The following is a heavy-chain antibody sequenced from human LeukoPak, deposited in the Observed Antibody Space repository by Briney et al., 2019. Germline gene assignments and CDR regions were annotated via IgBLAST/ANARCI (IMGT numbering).Heavy chain of an antibody. CDR3: GKTDIYFSPFDY. Sequence: TSETLSLTSSVSGVSISCTDWWIWVRQPPGQGLEWIGEIHRDGRTKYHPSLWSRVSMSIDYSKNQFSLRVYSVTAADTAIYYCGKTDIYFSPFDYGSPGSLVTVSS. D-gene: IGHD3-9*01. CDR1: GVSISCTDW. J-gene: IGHJ4*02. V-gene: IGHV4-4*02. CDR2: IHRDGRT.